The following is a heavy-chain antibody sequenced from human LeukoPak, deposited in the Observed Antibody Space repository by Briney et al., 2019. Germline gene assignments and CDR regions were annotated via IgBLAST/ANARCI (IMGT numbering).Heavy chain of an antibody. V-gene: IGHV1-46*01. CDR2: INPSGGST. D-gene: IGHD5-24*01. CDR3: ARDKRWLQFTNWFDP. CDR1: GYTFTSYY. J-gene: IGHJ5*02. Sequence: ASVKVSCKASGYTFTSYYMHWVQQAPGQGLEWMGIINPSGGSTSYAQKFQGRVTMTRDMSTSTAYMELRSLRSDDTAVYYCARDKRWLQFTNWFDPWGQGTLVTVSS.